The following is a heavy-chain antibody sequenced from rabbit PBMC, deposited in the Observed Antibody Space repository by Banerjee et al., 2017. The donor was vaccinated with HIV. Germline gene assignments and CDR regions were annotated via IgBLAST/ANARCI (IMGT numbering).Heavy chain of an antibody. CDR1: GFSFSSRYV. Sequence: QEQLEESGGDLVKPEGSLTLTCTASGFSFSSRYVMSWVRQAPGKGLEWIGCIDTSSGTTYYASWAKGRFTISKTSSTTVTLQMTSLTAADTATYFCARDMFSGYGPFNLWGPGTLVTVS. D-gene: IGHD6-1*01. J-gene: IGHJ4*01. CDR2: IDTSSGTT. CDR3: ARDMFSGYGPFNL. V-gene: IGHV1S45*01.